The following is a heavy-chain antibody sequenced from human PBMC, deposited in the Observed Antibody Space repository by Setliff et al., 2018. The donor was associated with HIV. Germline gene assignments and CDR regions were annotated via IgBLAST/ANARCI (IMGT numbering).Heavy chain of an antibody. J-gene: IGHJ6*03. CDR2: MSGDANSQ. CDR1: GFTFSDYP. Sequence: GGSLRLSCAASGFTFSDYPMHWVRQAPGKGLEWVAVMSGDANSQYYADSVKGRFTVSGDISRNTLYLQMTSLRAEDTAVYYCARDWGVYPNYYYYMDVWGKGTTVTVSS. CDR3: ARDWGVYPNYYYYMDV. V-gene: IGHV3-30*07. D-gene: IGHD3-16*01.